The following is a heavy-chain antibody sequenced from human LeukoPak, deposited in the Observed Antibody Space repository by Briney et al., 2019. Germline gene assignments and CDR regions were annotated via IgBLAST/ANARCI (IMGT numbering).Heavy chain of an antibody. CDR1: GFTFSSYA. CDR2: ISYDGSNK. Sequence: RSLRLSCAASGFTFSSYAMHWVRQAPGKGLEWVAVISYDGSNKYYADSVKGRFTISRDNSKNTLYLQMNSLRAEDTAVYYCARDSFSSSWYDYYYCYGMDVWGQGTTVTVSS. J-gene: IGHJ6*02. V-gene: IGHV3-30-3*01. D-gene: IGHD6-13*01. CDR3: ARDSFSSSWYDYYYCYGMDV.